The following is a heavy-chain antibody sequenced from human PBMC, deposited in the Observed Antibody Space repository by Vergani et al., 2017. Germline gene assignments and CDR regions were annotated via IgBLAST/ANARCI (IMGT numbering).Heavy chain of an antibody. J-gene: IGHJ4*02. CDR2: ISSSSSYI. CDR1: GFTFSSAW. CDR3: AKQYFVSGNYLCDY. D-gene: IGHD3-10*01. V-gene: IGHV3-21*04. Sequence: EVQPVESGGGLVKPGGSLRLSCTTSGFTFSSAWMSWVRQAPGKGLEWVSSISSSSSYIYYADSVKGRFTISRDNSKNMLFLQMNNLRTEDTAIYYCAKQYFVSGNYLCDYWGQGTLVTVSS.